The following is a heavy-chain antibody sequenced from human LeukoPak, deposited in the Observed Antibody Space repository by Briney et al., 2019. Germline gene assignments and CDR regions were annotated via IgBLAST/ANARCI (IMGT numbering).Heavy chain of an antibody. CDR1: GGSLSIYY. D-gene: IGHD6-19*01. J-gene: IGHJ3*02. Sequence: SETLSLTCTLSGGSLSIYYWIWIRQPAGKGLEWIGRIYTSGSTNYNPSLKSRVTMSIDTSKNRFSLKLSSMTAADTAVYYCARGSSSGWYEGAFDIWGQGTMVTVSS. CDR3: ARGSSSGWYEGAFDI. CDR2: IYTSGST. V-gene: IGHV4-4*07.